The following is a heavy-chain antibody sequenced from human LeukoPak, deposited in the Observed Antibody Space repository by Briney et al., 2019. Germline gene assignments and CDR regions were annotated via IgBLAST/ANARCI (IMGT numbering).Heavy chain of an antibody. J-gene: IGHJ6*04. CDR3: ARDGASSSGWFSHYYYGMDV. Sequence: ASVKVSCKASGYTFTSYGISWVRQAPGQGLEWMGWISAYNGNTNYAQKLQGRVTMTTDTSTSTAYMELRSLRSDDTAVYYCARDGASSSGWFSHYYYGMDVWGKGTTVTVSS. V-gene: IGHV1-18*01. D-gene: IGHD6-19*01. CDR2: ISAYNGNT. CDR1: GYTFTSYG.